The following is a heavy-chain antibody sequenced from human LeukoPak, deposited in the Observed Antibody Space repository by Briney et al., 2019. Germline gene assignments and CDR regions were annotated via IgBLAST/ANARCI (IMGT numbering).Heavy chain of an antibody. CDR3: AKGSWFDP. J-gene: IGHJ5*02. CDR1: GFTFDDYA. V-gene: IGHV3-9*01. CDR2: ISWNSGSI. Sequence: PGGSLRLSCAASGFTFDDYAMLWVRQAPGKGLEWVSGISWNSGSIGYADSVKGRFTISRDNAKNSLYLQMNSLRAEDTALYYCAKGSWFDPWGQGTLVTVSS.